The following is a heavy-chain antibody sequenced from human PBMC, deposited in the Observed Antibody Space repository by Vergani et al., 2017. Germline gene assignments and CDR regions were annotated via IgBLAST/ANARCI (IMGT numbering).Heavy chain of an antibody. J-gene: IGHJ6*04. CDR1: GGTFRSHA. CDR2: IIPIFGTA. V-gene: IGHV1-69*01. CDR3: ARDRTRWDSSGRDYYAVDV. Sequence: QVQLVQSGAEVKKPGSSVKVSCKASGGTFRSHAISWVRQAPGQGLEWMGGIIPIFGTANYAKKFQGRVTITADESPSTAYMELSSLGSRDTAVHYCARDRTRWDSSGRDYYAVDVWGKGTTVTVSS. D-gene: IGHD6-19*01.